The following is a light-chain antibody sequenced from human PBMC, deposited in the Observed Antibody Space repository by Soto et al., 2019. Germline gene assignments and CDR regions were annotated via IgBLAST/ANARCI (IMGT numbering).Light chain of an antibody. CDR2: DAS. Sequence: DIQMTQSPSSLSASVGDRVTITCWASQGISNYLAWYQQKPGKAPKLLIYDASSLESGVPSRFSGSGSGTEFTLTISSLQPDDFATYYCQQYNSYSSTWTFGQGTKVDIK. V-gene: IGKV1-5*01. CDR3: QQYNSYSSTWT. CDR1: QGISNY. J-gene: IGKJ1*01.